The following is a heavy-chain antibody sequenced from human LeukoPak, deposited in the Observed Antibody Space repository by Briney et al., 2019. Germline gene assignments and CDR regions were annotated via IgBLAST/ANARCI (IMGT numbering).Heavy chain of an antibody. J-gene: IGHJ4*02. D-gene: IGHD3-10*01. Sequence: GASVKVSCKASGYTFTGYYMHWVRQAPGQGREWMGWINPNSGGTNYAQKFQGRVTMTRDTSISTAYMELSRLRSDDTAVYYCASGLYYYGSGSSFDYWGQGTLVTVSS. CDR3: ASGLYYYGSGSSFDY. V-gene: IGHV1-2*02. CDR1: GYTFTGYY. CDR2: INPNSGGT.